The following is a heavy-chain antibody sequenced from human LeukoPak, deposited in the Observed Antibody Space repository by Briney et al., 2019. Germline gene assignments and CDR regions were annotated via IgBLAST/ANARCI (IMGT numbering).Heavy chain of an antibody. J-gene: IGHJ4*02. CDR3: ARAEYSSSRTIDY. V-gene: IGHV1-8*03. CDR2: MNPNSGNT. Sequence: GASVKVSCKASGYTFTSYDINWVRQAAGQGLEWMGWMNPNSGNTGYARKFQGRVTITRNTSISTAYMELSSLRSEDTAVYYCARAEYSSSRTIDYWGQGTLVTVSS. D-gene: IGHD6-6*01. CDR1: GYTFTSYD.